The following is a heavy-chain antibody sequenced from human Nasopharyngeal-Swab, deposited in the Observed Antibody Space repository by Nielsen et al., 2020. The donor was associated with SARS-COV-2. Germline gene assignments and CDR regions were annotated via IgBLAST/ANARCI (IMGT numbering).Heavy chain of an antibody. V-gene: IGHV3-9*01. J-gene: IGHJ6*02. D-gene: IGHD3-16*01. CDR3: AKDLVSSSGGVGYYYYGMDV. CDR2: ISWNSGSI. Sequence: SLRLSCAASGFTFDDYAMHWVRQAPGKGLEWVSGISWNSGSIGYADSVKGRFTISRDNAKNSLYLQMNSLRAEDTALYYCAKDLVSSSGGVGYYYYGMDVWGQGTTVTVSS. CDR1: GFTFDDYA.